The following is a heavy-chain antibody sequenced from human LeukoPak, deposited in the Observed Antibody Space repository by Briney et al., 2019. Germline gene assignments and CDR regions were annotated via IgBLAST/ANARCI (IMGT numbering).Heavy chain of an antibody. CDR3: ARASNYFDVLY. V-gene: IGHV4-39*01. CDR1: GASISSSSYY. D-gene: IGHD3-22*01. J-gene: IGHJ4*02. CDR2: IYYTGST. Sequence: SETLSLTCTVSGASISSSSYYWGWIRQPPGKGLEWIGTIYYTGSTYYNPSLKTRVTISIDTSKNQFSLRLSSVTAADTAVYFCARASNYFDVLYWGQGTLVTASS.